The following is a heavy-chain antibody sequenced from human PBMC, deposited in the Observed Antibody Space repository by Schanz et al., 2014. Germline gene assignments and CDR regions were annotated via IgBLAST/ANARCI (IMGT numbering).Heavy chain of an antibody. CDR2: INSSGGGT. Sequence: QVQLVQSGTEVKKPGASVKVSCKASGYTFTNFYIHWVRQAPGQGLEWMGYINSSGGGTSYAQKFQDRLTMTRDASTSTVYMELSSLRSEDTAVYYCGRGFSRSYIDFWGQGTLVNVSS. D-gene: IGHD6-6*01. J-gene: IGHJ4*02. CDR1: GYTFTNFY. V-gene: IGHV1-46*03. CDR3: GRGFSRSYIDF.